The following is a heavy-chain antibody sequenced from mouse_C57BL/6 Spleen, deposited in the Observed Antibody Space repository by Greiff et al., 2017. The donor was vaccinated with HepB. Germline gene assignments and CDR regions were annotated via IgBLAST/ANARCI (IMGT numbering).Heavy chain of an antibody. CDR2: ISSGGDYT. V-gene: IGHV5-9-1*02. Sequence: EVHLVESGEGLVKPGGSLKISCAASGFTFSSYAMSWVRKTPEKRLEWVAYISSGGDYTYYAETVKGRFTISRDNARNTLYLQMSSLKTEDTAMYYCTRDTTGAKDYWGQGTSVTVSS. J-gene: IGHJ4*01. CDR3: TRDTTGAKDY. CDR1: GFTFSSYA. D-gene: IGHD1-1*01.